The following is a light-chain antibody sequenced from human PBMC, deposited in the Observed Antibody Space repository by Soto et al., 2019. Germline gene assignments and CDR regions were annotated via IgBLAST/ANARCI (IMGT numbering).Light chain of an antibody. CDR3: SSYTCTHNYV. CDR2: EVT. CDR1: TGDIGAYNY. J-gene: IGLJ1*01. Sequence: QSVLTQPPSASGSPGQSVTISCTGTTGDIGAYNYVSWYQQRPGKARQLIIYEVTRRPSGVSNRFSSSKSRNTASLTTSGLQAEDEADYYCSSYTCTHNYVFGTGTTVTVL. V-gene: IGLV2-8*01.